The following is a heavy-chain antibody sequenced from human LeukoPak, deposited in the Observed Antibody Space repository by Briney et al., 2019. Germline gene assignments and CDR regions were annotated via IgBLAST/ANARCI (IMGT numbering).Heavy chain of an antibody. D-gene: IGHD1-26*01. CDR2: IIPIFGTA. CDR1: GGTFSSYA. Sequence: GASVKVSCKASGGTFSSYAISWVRQAPGQGLEWMGGIIPIFGTANYAQKFQGRVTITADESTSTAYMELSSLRSEDTAVYYCAGEVRGAHLFDYWGQGTLVTVSS. CDR3: AGEVRGAHLFDY. V-gene: IGHV1-69*13. J-gene: IGHJ4*02.